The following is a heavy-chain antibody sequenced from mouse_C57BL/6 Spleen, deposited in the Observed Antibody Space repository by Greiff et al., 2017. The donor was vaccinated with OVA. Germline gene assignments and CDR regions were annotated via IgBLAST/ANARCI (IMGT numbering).Heavy chain of an antibody. V-gene: IGHV10-1*01. CDR3: VRIYDGYYWFAY. J-gene: IGHJ3*01. CDR2: IRSKRNNYAT. D-gene: IGHD2-3*01. CDR1: GFSFTTYA. Sequence: EVQLVESGGGLVQPKGSLKLSCAASGFSFTTYAMNWVRQAPGKGLEWVARIRSKRNNYATYYADSVKDRFTISRDDSESMLYLQMNSLTTEDTAMYYGVRIYDGYYWFAYWGQGTLVTVSA.